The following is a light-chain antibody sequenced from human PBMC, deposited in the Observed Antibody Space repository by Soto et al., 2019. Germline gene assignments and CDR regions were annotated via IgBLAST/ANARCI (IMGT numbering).Light chain of an antibody. V-gene: IGLV2-14*01. J-gene: IGLJ1*01. Sequence: QSVLTQPASVSGSPGQSITISCTGTSSDVGGYNYVSRYQQHPGKAPKLMIYDVSNRPSGVSNRFSGSKSGNTASLTISGLQAEDEADYYCSSYTSSSTLGVFGTGTKLTVL. CDR3: SSYTSSSTLGV. CDR1: SSDVGGYNY. CDR2: DVS.